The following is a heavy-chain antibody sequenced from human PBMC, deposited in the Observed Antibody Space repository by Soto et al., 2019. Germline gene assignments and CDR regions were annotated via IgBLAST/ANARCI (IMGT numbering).Heavy chain of an antibody. CDR3: AREEMHEHYYYYYGMDV. CDR1: GGTLSSYA. Sequence: SVKVSCKASGGTLSSYAIIWVRQAPGQGLEWMGGIIPIFGTANYAQKFQGRVTITADESTSTAYMELSSLRSEDTAVYYCAREEMHEHYYYYYGMDVWGQGTTVTVSS. CDR2: IIPIFGTA. V-gene: IGHV1-69*13. J-gene: IGHJ6*02.